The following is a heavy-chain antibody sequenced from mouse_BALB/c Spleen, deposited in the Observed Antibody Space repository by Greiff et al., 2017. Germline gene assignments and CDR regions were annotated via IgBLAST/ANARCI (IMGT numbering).Heavy chain of an antibody. CDR2: ISSGGSYT. J-gene: IGHJ4*01. V-gene: IGHV5-9-3*01. D-gene: IGHD2-1*01. Sequence: DVQLVESGGGLVKPGGSLKLSCAASGFTFSSYAMSWVRQTPEKRLEWVATISSGGSYTYYPDSVKGRFTISRDNAKNTLYLQMSSLRSEDTAMYYCARHGNDAMDYWGQGTSVTVSS. CDR3: ARHGNDAMDY. CDR1: GFTFSSYA.